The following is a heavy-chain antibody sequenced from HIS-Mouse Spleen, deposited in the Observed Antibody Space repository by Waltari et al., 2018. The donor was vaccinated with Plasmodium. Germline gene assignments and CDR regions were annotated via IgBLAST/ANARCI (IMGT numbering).Heavy chain of an antibody. CDR3: ARLLPWVHGHFDY. CDR1: GSTFSHYG. V-gene: IGHV1-18*01. CDR2: ISGYNGNT. Sequence: QVQLVQSGAEGKRPGASVKVSCKASGSTFSHYGISRLRQAPGKGLEWMGWISGYNGNTNYAQKVQGRVTMTTDTSTSTAYMELRSLRSDDTAVYYCARLLPWVHGHFDYWGQGTLVTVSS. J-gene: IGHJ4*02. D-gene: IGHD1-26*01.